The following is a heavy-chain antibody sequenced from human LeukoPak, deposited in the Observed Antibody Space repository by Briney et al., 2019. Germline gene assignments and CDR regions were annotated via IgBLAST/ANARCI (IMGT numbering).Heavy chain of an antibody. J-gene: IGHJ6*03. CDR3: ARAAAYYYGSGSSFMDV. CDR1: GYTFTIYD. Sequence: GASVKVSCKSSGYTFTIYDINWVRQAPGQGLEWMGWMNPNSGNTGYAQKFQGRVTITRNTSISTAYMELSSLRSEDTAVYYCARAAAYYYGSGSSFMDVWGKGTTVTVSS. CDR2: MNPNSGNT. D-gene: IGHD3-10*01. V-gene: IGHV1-8*03.